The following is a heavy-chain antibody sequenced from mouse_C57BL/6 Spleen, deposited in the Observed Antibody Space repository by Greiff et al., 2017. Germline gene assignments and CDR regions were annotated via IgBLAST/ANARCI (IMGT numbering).Heavy chain of an antibody. CDR3: ARTGTAQALGFAY. CDR2: INPSSGYT. Sequence: QVQLKESGAELARPGASVKMSCKASGYTFTSYTMPWVKQRPGQGLEWIGYINPSSGYTKYNQKFKDKATLTADKSSSTAYMQLSSLTSEDSAVYYCARTGTAQALGFAYWGQGTLVTVSA. D-gene: IGHD3-2*02. V-gene: IGHV1-4*01. J-gene: IGHJ3*01. CDR1: GYTFTSYT.